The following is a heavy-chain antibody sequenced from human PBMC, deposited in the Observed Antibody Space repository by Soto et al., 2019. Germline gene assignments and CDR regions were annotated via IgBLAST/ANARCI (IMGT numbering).Heavy chain of an antibody. Sequence: ASVKVSCKTSGYTFTNYYIHWVRQAPGQGLEWMGVINPSGISTTYAQKFQGRVTMTRDTSTSTVYMDLSSLRPEDTAVYFCAILPVSYRARCSCGSCYLFDYWGQGTLVTVSS. J-gene: IGHJ4*02. V-gene: IGHV1-46*01. CDR1: GYTFTNYY. CDR2: INPSGIST. D-gene: IGHD2-15*01. CDR3: AILPVSYRARCSCGSCYLFDY.